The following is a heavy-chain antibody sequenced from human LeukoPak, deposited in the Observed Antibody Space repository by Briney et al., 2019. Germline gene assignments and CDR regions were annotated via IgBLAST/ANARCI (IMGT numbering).Heavy chain of an antibody. Sequence: PSETLSPTCAVSGDSFGTSYWTWIRQPAGKGLEWIGRIYTSGSANYNPSLKSRVTMSIDTSKKQFPLNLSSVTAADTAVYYCARDLGYDSSGYHYWGQGTLVTVSS. J-gene: IGHJ4*02. V-gene: IGHV4-4*07. CDR3: ARDLGYDSSGYHY. CDR1: GDSFGTSY. D-gene: IGHD3-22*01. CDR2: IYTSGSA.